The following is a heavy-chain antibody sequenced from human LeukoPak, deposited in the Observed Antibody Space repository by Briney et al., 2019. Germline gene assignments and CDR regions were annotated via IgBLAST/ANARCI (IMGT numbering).Heavy chain of an antibody. CDR3: ARFKYTLVGATMPLLRRRTHPAVDAFDI. V-gene: IGHV3-7*01. CDR2: IKQDGSEK. Sequence: PGGSLRLSCAASGFTFSSYWMSWVRQAPGKGLEWVANIKQDGSEKYYVDSVKGRFTIFRDNAKNSLYLQMNSLRAEDTAVYYCARFKYTLVGATMPLLRRRTHPAVDAFDIWGQGTMVTVSS. J-gene: IGHJ3*02. CDR1: GFTFSSYW. D-gene: IGHD1-26*01.